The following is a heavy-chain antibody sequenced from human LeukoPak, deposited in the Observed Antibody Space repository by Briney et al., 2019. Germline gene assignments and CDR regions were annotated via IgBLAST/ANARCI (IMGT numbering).Heavy chain of an antibody. D-gene: IGHD6-13*01. Sequence: GASVKVSCKASGYSFTSYYMHWVRQAPAQGLEWMGIINPSDGSPSYAQKFQGRLTMTRDTSTSTVYMELSSLRSEDTAVYYCARDRDHVAAAGNYFDYWGQGTLVTVSS. CDR3: ARDRDHVAAAGNYFDY. J-gene: IGHJ4*02. CDR1: GYSFTSYY. V-gene: IGHV1-46*01. CDR2: INPSDGSP.